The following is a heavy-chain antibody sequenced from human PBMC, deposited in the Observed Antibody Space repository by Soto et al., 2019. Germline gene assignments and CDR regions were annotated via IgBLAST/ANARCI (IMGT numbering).Heavy chain of an antibody. CDR1: GFTFSSYE. V-gene: IGHV3-48*03. Sequence: GGSLRLSCAASGFTFSSYEMNWVRQAPGKGLEWVPYISSSGSTIYYADSVKGRFTISRDNAKNSLYLQMNSLRAEDTAVYYCARMGLPITIFGVVIKNGKNWFDPWGQGTLVTVSS. J-gene: IGHJ5*02. D-gene: IGHD3-3*01. CDR3: ARMGLPITIFGVVIKNGKNWFDP. CDR2: ISSSGSTI.